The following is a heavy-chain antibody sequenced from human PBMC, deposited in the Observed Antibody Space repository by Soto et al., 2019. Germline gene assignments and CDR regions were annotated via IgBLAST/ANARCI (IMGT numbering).Heavy chain of an antibody. Sequence: PGESRKISCKGSGYSFTSYWIGWVRQAPGRGLEWISLISERGITTTYADSVRSRFTVSRDNAQSSLYLQMDRLTVEDTGVYYCARGGVVWGRGVLVTVSS. CDR3: ARGGVV. CDR1: GYSFTSYW. CDR2: ISERGITT. V-gene: IGHV3-48*04. D-gene: IGHD2-8*01. J-gene: IGHJ4*02.